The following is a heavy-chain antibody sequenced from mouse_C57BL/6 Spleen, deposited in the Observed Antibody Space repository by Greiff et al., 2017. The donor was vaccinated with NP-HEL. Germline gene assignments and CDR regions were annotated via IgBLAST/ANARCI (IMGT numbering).Heavy chain of an antibody. V-gene: IGHV1-53*01. CDR1: GYTFTSYW. Sequence: QVQLKQPGTELVKPGASVKLSCKASGYTFTSYWMHWVKQRPGQGLEWIGNINPSNGGTNYNEKFKSKATLTVDKSSSTAYMQLSSLTSEDSAVYYCARGRTTVVAYYYAMDYWGQGTSVTVSS. CDR2: INPSNGGT. J-gene: IGHJ4*01. CDR3: ARGRTTVVAYYYAMDY. D-gene: IGHD1-1*01.